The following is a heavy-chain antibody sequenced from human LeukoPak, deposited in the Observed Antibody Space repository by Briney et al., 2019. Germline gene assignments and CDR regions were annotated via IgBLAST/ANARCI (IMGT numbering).Heavy chain of an antibody. Sequence: GGSLRLSCAVSGITLSNYGMSWVRQAPGKGLEWVAGISDSGGRTNYADSVKGRVTISRDNPKNTLHLQMNSLRAEDTAVYFCAKRGVVIRVILVGFQKEAYYFDSWGQGALVTVSS. D-gene: IGHD3-22*01. J-gene: IGHJ4*02. CDR2: ISDSGGRT. CDR3: AKRGVVIRVILVGFQKEAYYFDS. V-gene: IGHV3-23*01. CDR1: GITLSNYG.